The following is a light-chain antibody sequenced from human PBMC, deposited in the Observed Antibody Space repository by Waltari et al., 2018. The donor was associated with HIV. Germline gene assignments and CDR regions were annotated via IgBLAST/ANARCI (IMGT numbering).Light chain of an antibody. J-gene: IGLJ2*01. Sequence: QSVLTHPPSAPRTPRQMVTIPCSGTSSNIRRSCASWYQQLPGTAPKLLIYRNNQRPSGVPDRFSGSKSGTAASLAISGLRSEDETDYYCAAWDGSHVVFGGGTKLTVL. CDR1: SSNIRRSC. CDR2: RNN. CDR3: AAWDGSHVV. V-gene: IGLV1-47*01.